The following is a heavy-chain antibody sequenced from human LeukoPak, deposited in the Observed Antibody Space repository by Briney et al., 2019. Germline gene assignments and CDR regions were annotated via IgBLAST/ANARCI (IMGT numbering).Heavy chain of an antibody. CDR3: ARQGVVPNKAGWYFDL. Sequence: SETLSLTCIVSGGSITSSNYFWGWIRQPPGKGLEWIGCFYHSGTIFYSPSLGSRVAISIDTSKNQFSLRLLSVTAADTAVYYCARQGVVPNKAGWYFDLWGRGTLVTVSS. CDR2: FYHSGTI. V-gene: IGHV4-39*01. J-gene: IGHJ2*01. D-gene: IGHD3-10*01. CDR1: GGSITSSNYF.